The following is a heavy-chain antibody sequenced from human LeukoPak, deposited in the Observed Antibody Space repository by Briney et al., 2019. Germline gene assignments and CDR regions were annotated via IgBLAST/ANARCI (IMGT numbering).Heavy chain of an antibody. D-gene: IGHD5-12*01. CDR3: ARDSDSGYGPFAS. CDR2: MHSGGTT. Sequence: GGSLRLSCAASGFTFSNNYMSWVRQAPGKGLEWVSVMHSGGTTNYADSVQGRFTISRDNSKTTVYLHMNSLRAEDTAVYYCARDSDSGYGPFASWGQGTLVTVSS. V-gene: IGHV3-53*01. CDR1: GFTFSNNY. J-gene: IGHJ4*02.